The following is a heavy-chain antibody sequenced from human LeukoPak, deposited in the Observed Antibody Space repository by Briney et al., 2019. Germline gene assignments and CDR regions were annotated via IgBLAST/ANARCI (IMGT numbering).Heavy chain of an antibody. J-gene: IGHJ4*02. CDR2: IYYSGST. V-gene: IGHV4-39*07. CDR1: GGSISSSSYY. D-gene: IGHD1-26*01. CDR3: ARASAPDGIFDY. Sequence: PSETLPLTCTVSGGSISSSSYYWGWIRQPPGKGLEWIGSIYYSGSTYYNPSLKSRVTISVDTSKNQFSLKLSSVTAADTAVYYCARASAPDGIFDYWGQGTLVTVSS.